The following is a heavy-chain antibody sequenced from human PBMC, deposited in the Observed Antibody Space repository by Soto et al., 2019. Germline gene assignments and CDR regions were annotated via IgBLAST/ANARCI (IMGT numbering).Heavy chain of an antibody. CDR2: IIPIFGTA. CDR1: GGTFSSYA. D-gene: IGHD6-6*01. J-gene: IGHJ3*02. V-gene: IGHV1-69*13. CDR3: ARDLAARPEGAFDI. Sequence: SVKVSCKASGGTFSSYAISWVRQAPGQGLEWMGGIIPIFGTANYAQKFQGRVTITADESTSTAYMELSSLKSEDTAVYYCARDLAARPEGAFDIWGQGTMVTVSS.